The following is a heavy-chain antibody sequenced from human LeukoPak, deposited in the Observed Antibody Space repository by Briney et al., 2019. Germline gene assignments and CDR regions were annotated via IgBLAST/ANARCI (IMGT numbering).Heavy chain of an antibody. D-gene: IGHD3-22*01. J-gene: IGHJ4*02. V-gene: IGHV3-21*01. CDR2: ISSSSSYI. CDR1: GFTFSSYS. CDR3: ARDFQEDSSGYYFDY. Sequence: GGSLRLSCAASGFTFSSYSMNWVRQAPGKGLEWVSSISSSSSYIYYADSVKGRFTISRDNAKNSLHLQMNSLRAEDTAVYYCARDFQEDSSGYYFDYWGQGTLVTVSS.